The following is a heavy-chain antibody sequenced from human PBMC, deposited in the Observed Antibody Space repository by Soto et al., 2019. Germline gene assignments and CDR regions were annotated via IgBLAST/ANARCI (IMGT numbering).Heavy chain of an antibody. CDR2: ITSGGST. CDR1: GFTVSNFY. J-gene: IGHJ4*02. CDR3: ARDTCGGGYDFWH. V-gene: IGHV3-66*01. D-gene: IGHD3-3*01. Sequence: EVQLVESGGGLVQPGGSLRLSCAASGFTVSNFYMTWVRQAPGKGLEWVSVITSGGSTYYADAVKGRFTISRENSNKTLYLEMNSLRAGDTAVYYWARDTCGGGYDFWHGGQGTLVTVSS.